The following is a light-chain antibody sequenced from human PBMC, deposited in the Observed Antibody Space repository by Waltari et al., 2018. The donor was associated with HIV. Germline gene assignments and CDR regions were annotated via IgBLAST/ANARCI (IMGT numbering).Light chain of an antibody. CDR2: GNS. CDR3: QSYDSSLRGHV. J-gene: IGLJ1*01. CDR1: SPTLWAGFA. Sequence: QSGLTQPPSVSGAPGQRLTLSCPRRSPTLWAGFAVHWYQQLPGKAPKVLIYGNSNRPSGVPDRFSGSKSGTSASLAITGLQADDEGDYYCQSYDSSLRGHVFGSGTRVTVL. V-gene: IGLV1-40*01.